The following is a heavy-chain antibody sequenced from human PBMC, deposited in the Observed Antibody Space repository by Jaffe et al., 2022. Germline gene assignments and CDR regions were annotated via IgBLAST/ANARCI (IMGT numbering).Heavy chain of an antibody. V-gene: IGHV3-9*01. J-gene: IGHJ4*02. CDR2: ISWNSGSI. CDR1: GFTFDDYA. D-gene: IGHD5-12*01. CDR3: AKDIAYSGYEGKFDY. Sequence: EVQLVESGGGLVQPGRSLRLSCAASGFTFDDYAMHWVRQAPGKGLEWVSGISWNSGSIGYADSVKGRFTISRDNAKNSLYLQMNSLRAEDTALYYCAKDIAYSGYEGKFDYWGQGTLVTVSS.